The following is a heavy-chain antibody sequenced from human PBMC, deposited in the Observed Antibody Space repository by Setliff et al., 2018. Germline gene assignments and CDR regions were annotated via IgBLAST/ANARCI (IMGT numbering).Heavy chain of an antibody. J-gene: IGHJ3*02. CDR1: GYTFTSYY. D-gene: IGHD3-22*01. CDR2: INPSGGST. V-gene: IGHV1-46*01. Sequence: ASVKVSCKASGYTFTSYYMHWVRQAPGQGLEWMGIINPSGGSTSYAQKFQGRVTMTRDTSTSTVYMELSSLRSEDTAVCYCARDGRVPAYYYDSSGYTHDAFDSWGQGTMVTVSS. CDR3: ARDGRVPAYYYDSSGYTHDAFDS.